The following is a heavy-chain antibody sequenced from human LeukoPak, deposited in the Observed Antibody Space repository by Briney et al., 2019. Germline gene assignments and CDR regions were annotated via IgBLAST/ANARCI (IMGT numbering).Heavy chain of an antibody. J-gene: IGHJ4*02. CDR3: ARDWNYYSC. D-gene: IGHD1-1*01. Sequence: GGSLRLSCAASGFTFSSYSMNWVRQAPGKGLEWVSSISSSSGSIYYADSVKGRFTISRDNAKNSLYLQMNSLRAEDTAAYYCARDWNYYSCWGQGTLVTVSS. V-gene: IGHV3-21*01. CDR1: GFTFSSYS. CDR2: ISSSSGSI.